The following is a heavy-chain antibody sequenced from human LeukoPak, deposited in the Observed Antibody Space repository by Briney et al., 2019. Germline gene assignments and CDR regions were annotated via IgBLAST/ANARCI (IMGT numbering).Heavy chain of an antibody. CDR2: IRYDGSNK. Sequence: GGSLRLSCAASGFTFSSYGMHWVRQAPGKGLEWVAFIRYDGSNKYYADSVKGRFTISRDNSKNTLYLQMNSLRAEDTAVYYCAKVPGRGYCSSTSCYNYYYMDVWGKGTTVTVSS. D-gene: IGHD2-2*02. CDR1: GFTFSSYG. V-gene: IGHV3-30*02. J-gene: IGHJ6*03. CDR3: AKVPGRGYCSSTSCYNYYYMDV.